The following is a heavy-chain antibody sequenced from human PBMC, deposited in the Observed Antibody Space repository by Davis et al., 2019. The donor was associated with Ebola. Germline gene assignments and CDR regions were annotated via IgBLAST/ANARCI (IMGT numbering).Heavy chain of an antibody. CDR2: ISSSSSYI. Sequence: GGSLRLSCAASGFTFSSYSMNWVRQAPGKGLEWVSSISSSSSYIYYADSVKGRFTISRDNAKNSLYLQMNSLRAEDTAVYYCARDRGFNWFDPWGQGTLVTVSA. V-gene: IGHV3-21*01. J-gene: IGHJ5*02. CDR1: GFTFSSYS. CDR3: ARDRGFNWFDP.